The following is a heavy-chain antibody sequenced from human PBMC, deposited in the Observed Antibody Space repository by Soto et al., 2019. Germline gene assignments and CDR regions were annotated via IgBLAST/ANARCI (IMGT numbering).Heavy chain of an antibody. J-gene: IGHJ4*02. V-gene: IGHV4-59*01. D-gene: IGHD1-20*01. CDR3: ARGSGITGTIDY. CDR1: ACALISYY. Sequence: SLXCNVAACALISYYWTWIRQPPGKGLEWIGYISSSGTTNYNPSLKSRVTLSVATSKNQFSLNLSSLTAADTAVYYCARGSGITGTIDYWGQGTLVTVYS. CDR2: ISSSGTT.